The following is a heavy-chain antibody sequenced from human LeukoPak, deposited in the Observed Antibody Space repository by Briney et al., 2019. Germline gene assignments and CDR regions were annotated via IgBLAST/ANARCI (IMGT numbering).Heavy chain of an antibody. D-gene: IGHD2-2*01. J-gene: IGHJ6*02. Sequence: SETLSLTCTVSGSSISSYYWSWIRQPPGKGLEWIGYIYYSGSTNYNPSLKSRVTISVDTSKNQFSLKLSSVTAADTAVYYCASSSTSKYYYYYGMDVWGQGTTVTVSS. CDR3: ASSSTSKYYYYYGMDV. CDR1: GSSISSYY. CDR2: IYYSGST. V-gene: IGHV4-59*01.